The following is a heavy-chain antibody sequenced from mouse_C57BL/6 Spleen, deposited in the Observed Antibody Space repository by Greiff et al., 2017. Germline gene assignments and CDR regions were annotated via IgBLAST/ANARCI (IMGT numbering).Heavy chain of an antibody. CDR1: GFNIKDYY. J-gene: IGHJ4*01. V-gene: IGHV14-1*01. CDR2: IDPEDGDT. Sequence: VHVKQSGAELVRPGASVKLSCTASGFNIKDYYMHWVKQRPEQGLEWIGRIDPEDGDTEYAPKFQGKATMTADTSSNTAYLQLSSLTSEDTAVYYCTSYYGSPYYAMDYWGQGTSVTASS. D-gene: IGHD1-1*01. CDR3: TSYYGSPYYAMDY.